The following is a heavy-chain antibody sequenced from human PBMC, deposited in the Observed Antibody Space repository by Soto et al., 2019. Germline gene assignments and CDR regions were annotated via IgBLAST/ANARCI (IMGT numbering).Heavy chain of an antibody. Sequence: QVQLQESGPGLVKPSQTLSLTCTVSGGSISSGDYYWSWIRQPPGKGLEWIGYIYYSGSTYYNPSLKSRFTISVDTSKNQFSLKLSSVTAADTAVYYCARDWAYDSSGYGLFDYWGQGTLVTVSS. D-gene: IGHD3-22*01. V-gene: IGHV4-30-4*01. CDR1: GGSISSGDYY. CDR2: IYYSGST. CDR3: ARDWAYDSSGYGLFDY. J-gene: IGHJ4*02.